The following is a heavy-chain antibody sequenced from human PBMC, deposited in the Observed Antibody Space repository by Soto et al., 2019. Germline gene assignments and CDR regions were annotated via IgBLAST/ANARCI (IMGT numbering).Heavy chain of an antibody. Sequence: SETLSLTCAVYGGSFSVYYWSWIRHPPGKGLEWIGEINHSGSTNYNPSLKSRVTISVDTSKNQFSLKLSSVTAADTAVYYCARGPGYYDSSGYLEYFQHWGQGTLVTVSS. CDR2: INHSGST. CDR3: ARGPGYYDSSGYLEYFQH. CDR1: GGSFSVYY. V-gene: IGHV4-34*01. J-gene: IGHJ1*01. D-gene: IGHD3-22*01.